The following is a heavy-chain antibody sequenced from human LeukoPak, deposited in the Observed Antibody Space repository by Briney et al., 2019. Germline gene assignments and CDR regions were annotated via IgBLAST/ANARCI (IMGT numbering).Heavy chain of an antibody. CDR1: GGSISSGGYY. J-gene: IGHJ4*02. CDR2: IYHSGST. V-gene: IGHV4-30-2*01. D-gene: IGHD6-19*01. Sequence: SETLSLTCTVSGGSISSGGYYWSWIRQPPGKGLEWIGYIYHSGSTYYNPSLKSRVTISVDRSRNQFSLKLSSVTAADTAVYYCARVVSSGSSGLDYWGQGTLVTVSS. CDR3: ARVVSSGSSGLDY.